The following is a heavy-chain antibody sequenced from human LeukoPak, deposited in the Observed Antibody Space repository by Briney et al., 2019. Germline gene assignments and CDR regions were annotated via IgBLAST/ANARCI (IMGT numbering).Heavy chain of an antibody. V-gene: IGHV1-24*01. J-gene: IGHJ5*02. CDR2: FDPEDGET. D-gene: IGHD2-2*01. Sequence: ASVKVSCKVSGYTLTELSMRWVRQAPGKGLEWMGGFDPEDGETIYAQKFQGRVTMTEDTSTDTAYMELSSLRSGDTAVYYCATPRCSSTSCYGNWFDPWGQGTLVTVSS. CDR3: ATPRCSSTSCYGNWFDP. CDR1: GYTLTELS.